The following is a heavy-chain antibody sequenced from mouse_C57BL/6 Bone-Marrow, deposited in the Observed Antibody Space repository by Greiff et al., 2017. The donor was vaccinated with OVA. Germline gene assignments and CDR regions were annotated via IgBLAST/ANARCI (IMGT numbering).Heavy chain of an antibody. CDR3: ATRYFDV. CDR1: GYTFTSYW. CDR2: IDPSDSYT. J-gene: IGHJ1*03. V-gene: IGHV1-69*01. Sequence: QVQLQQPGAELVMPGASVKLSCKAFGYTFTSYWMHWVKQRPGQGLEWIGEIDPSDSYTNYNQKFKGKSTLTVDKSSSTAYMQLSSLTSEDSAVYYCATRYFDVWGTGTTVTVSS.